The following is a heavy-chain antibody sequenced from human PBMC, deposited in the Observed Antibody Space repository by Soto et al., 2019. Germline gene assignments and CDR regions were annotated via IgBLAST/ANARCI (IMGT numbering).Heavy chain of an antibody. J-gene: IGHJ6*02. D-gene: IGHD3-10*01. CDR1: GGTFSSYA. CDR2: IIPIFGTA. CDR3: ARYITMVRGVRKDYYYYGMDV. V-gene: IGHV1-69*13. Sequence: SVKVSCKASGGTFSSYAISWVRQAPGQGLEWMGGIIPIFGTANYAQKFQGRVTITADESTSTAYMELSSLRSEDTAVYYCARYITMVRGVRKDYYYYGMDVWGQGTTVTV.